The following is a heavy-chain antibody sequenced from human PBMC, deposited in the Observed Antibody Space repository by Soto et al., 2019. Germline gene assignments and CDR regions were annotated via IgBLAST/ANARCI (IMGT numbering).Heavy chain of an antibody. Sequence: SVKVSSKASVGTFSSYAISWVRQAPGQGLEWMGGIIPIFGTANYAQKFQGRVTITADESTSTAYMELSSLRSEDTAVYYCARYSYGYIWFDPWGQGPLVTVSS. CDR2: IIPIFGTA. J-gene: IGHJ5*02. CDR3: ARYSYGYIWFDP. D-gene: IGHD5-18*01. CDR1: VGTFSSYA. V-gene: IGHV1-69*13.